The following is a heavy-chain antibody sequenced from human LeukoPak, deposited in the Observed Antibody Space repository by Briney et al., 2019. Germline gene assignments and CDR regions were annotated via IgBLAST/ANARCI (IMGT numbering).Heavy chain of an antibody. CDR2: ITGGGDST. D-gene: IGHD3-10*01. V-gene: IGHV3-23*01. CDR3: AQGSWGDD. Sequence: GGSLRLSCAASGFTVSSNYMTWVRQAPGKGLEWVSTITGGGDSTYYADSVQGRFTISRDNSKNTVYLQMNSLRAEDTAVYYCAQGSWGDDWGQGTLVTVSS. CDR1: GFTVSSNY. J-gene: IGHJ4*02.